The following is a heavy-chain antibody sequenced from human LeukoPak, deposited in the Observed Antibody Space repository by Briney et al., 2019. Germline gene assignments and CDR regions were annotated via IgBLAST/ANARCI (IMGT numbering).Heavy chain of an antibody. CDR2: ISTSSGYI. Sequence: NPGGSLRLSCAASGFTFSDYSMNWVRQAPGKGLEWVSSISTSSGYIYYADSVKGRFTISRDNAKNSLYLQMNSLRAEDTAVYYCARVGDSSGYFHDAFDIWGQGTMVTVSS. D-gene: IGHD3-22*01. CDR1: GFTFSDYS. V-gene: IGHV3-21*01. J-gene: IGHJ3*02. CDR3: ARVGDSSGYFHDAFDI.